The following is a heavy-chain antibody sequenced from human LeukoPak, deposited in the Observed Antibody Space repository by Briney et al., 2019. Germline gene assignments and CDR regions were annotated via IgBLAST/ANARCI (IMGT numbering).Heavy chain of an antibody. J-gene: IGHJ6*02. CDR3: ARLRYSSSSNYYYGMDV. D-gene: IGHD6-6*01. CDR2: IYPGDSDT. CDR1: GYIFTSYW. V-gene: IGHV5-51*01. Sequence: GESLKISCKGSGYIFTSYWIGWVRQMPGKGLEWMGIIYPGDSDTRYSPSFQGQVTISADKSISNAYLQWNSLKASDTAMYYCARLRYSSSSNYYYGMDVWGQGTTVTVSS.